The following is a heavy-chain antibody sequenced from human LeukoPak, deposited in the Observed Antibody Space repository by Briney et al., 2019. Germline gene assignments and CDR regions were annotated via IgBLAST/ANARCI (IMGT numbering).Heavy chain of an antibody. Sequence: ASVKVSCKASGYTFTGYYMHWVRQAPGQGLEWMGWINPNSGGTKYAQKFQGRVTMTRDTSISTAYMELSKLGSDDTAVYYCARGPSSRAEQWLVYWGQGTLVTVSS. CDR1: GYTFTGYY. D-gene: IGHD6-19*01. V-gene: IGHV1-2*02. J-gene: IGHJ4*02. CDR2: INPNSGGT. CDR3: ARGPSSRAEQWLVY.